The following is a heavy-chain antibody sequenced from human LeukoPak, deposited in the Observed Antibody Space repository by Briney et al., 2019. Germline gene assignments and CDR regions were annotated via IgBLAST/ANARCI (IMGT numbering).Heavy chain of an antibody. CDR1: GFTFSSYA. CDR3: ARPLSSTYDILTGFFHDNYYYYMDV. CDR2: ISYDGSNK. V-gene: IGHV3-30*04. J-gene: IGHJ6*03. Sequence: GGSLRLSCAASGFTFSSYAMHWVRQAPGKGLEWVAVISYDGSNKYYADSVKGRFTISRDNSKNTLYLQMNSLRAEDTAVYYCARPLSSTYDILTGFFHDNYYYYMDVWGKGTTVTISS. D-gene: IGHD3-9*01.